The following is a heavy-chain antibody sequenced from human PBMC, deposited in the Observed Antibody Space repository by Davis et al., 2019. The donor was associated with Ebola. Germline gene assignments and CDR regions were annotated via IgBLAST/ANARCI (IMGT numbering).Heavy chain of an antibody. J-gene: IGHJ4*02. Sequence: GESLKISCAASGFTFSSYSMNWVRQAPGKGLEWVSSISSSSSYIYYADSVKGRFTISRDNAKNSLYLQMNSLRAEDTAVYYCARGRSPYSSGWYVDYWGQGTLVTVSS. CDR3: ARGRSPYSSGWYVDY. CDR1: GFTFSSYS. CDR2: ISSSSSYI. D-gene: IGHD6-19*01. V-gene: IGHV3-21*01.